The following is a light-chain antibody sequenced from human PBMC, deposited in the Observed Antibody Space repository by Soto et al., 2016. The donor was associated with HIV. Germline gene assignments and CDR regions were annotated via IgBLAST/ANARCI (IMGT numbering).Light chain of an antibody. CDR1: QGIKNE. V-gene: IGKV1-6*01. J-gene: IGKJ2*01. CDR2: STS. CDR3: LQDYSYPYT. Sequence: AIQMTQSPSSLSASVGGRVTITCRASQGIKNELAWYQQKPGKAPKLLIYSTSSLGSGVPSRFSGSASGTDFTLSISSLQPEDSASYFCLQDYSYPYTFGQGPSWRSN.